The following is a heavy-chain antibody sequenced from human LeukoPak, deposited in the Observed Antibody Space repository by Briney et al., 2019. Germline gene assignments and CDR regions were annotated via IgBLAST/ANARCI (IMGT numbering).Heavy chain of an antibody. V-gene: IGHV3-23*01. CDR1: GFTFSSYA. D-gene: IGHD2-2*01. CDR2: ISGGGGST. Sequence: GGSLRLSCAASGFTFSSYAMSWVRQAPGKGLEWVSAISGGGGSTYYADSVKGRFTISRDNSKNTLYLQMNSLRAEDTAVYYCAKDQNRYCSSTSCYLIDYWGQGTLVTVSS. J-gene: IGHJ4*02. CDR3: AKDQNRYCSSTSCYLIDY.